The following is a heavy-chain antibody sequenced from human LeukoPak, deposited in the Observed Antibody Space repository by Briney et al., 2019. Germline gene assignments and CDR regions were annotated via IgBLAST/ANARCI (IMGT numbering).Heavy chain of an antibody. Sequence: SETLSLTCAVSGDSISSSNWWGWVRQSPGKGLEWIGEIYHSGSTYYNPSLKSRVTIAVDKPKNQFSLKLRSVTAADTAVYYCTRETAGDYGDYGSRGVVDYWGQGTLVTVSS. J-gene: IGHJ4*02. V-gene: IGHV4-4*02. D-gene: IGHD4-17*01. CDR1: GDSISSSNW. CDR3: TRETAGDYGDYGSRGVVDY. CDR2: IYHSGST.